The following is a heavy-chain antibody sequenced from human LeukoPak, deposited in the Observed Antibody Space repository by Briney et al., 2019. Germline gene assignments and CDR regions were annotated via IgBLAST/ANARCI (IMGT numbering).Heavy chain of an antibody. Sequence: GASVKVSCKASGGTFSSYAISWVRQAPGQGLEWMGGIIPIVGTPNYAQKFQGRVTITADESTSTAYMELSSLRSEDTAVYYCARFGGDWNYYYGMDVWGQGTTVTVSS. D-gene: IGHD2-21*02. CDR1: GGTFSSYA. CDR2: IIPIVGTP. J-gene: IGHJ6*02. CDR3: ARFGGDWNYYYGMDV. V-gene: IGHV1-69*01.